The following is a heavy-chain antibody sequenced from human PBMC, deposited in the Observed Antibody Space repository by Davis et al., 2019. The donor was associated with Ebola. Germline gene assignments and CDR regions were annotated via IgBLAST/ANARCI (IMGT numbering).Heavy chain of an antibody. CDR3: ARSYIVLMVYAAWDWYFDL. CDR1: GFIFGDYA. CDR2: ISSSSSTI. D-gene: IGHD2-8*01. Sequence: GESLKISCAAYGFIFGDYAINWVRQTPGKGLEWVSYISSSSSTIYYADSVKGRFTISRDNAKNSLYLQMNSLRDEDTAVYYCARSYIVLMVYAAWDWYFDLWGRGTLVTVSS. V-gene: IGHV3-48*02. J-gene: IGHJ2*01.